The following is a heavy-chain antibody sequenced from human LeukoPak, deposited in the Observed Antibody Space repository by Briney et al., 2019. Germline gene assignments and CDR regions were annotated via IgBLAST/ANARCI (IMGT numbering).Heavy chain of an antibody. CDR1: GFTVSSNY. V-gene: IGHV3-53*01. D-gene: IGHD5-12*01. Sequence: GGSLRLSCAASGFTVSSNYMSWVRQAPGKGLEWVSVIYSGGSTYYTDSMKGRFTISRDNSKNTLYFQMNSLRAEDTAVYYCARENGYSGYPGDNWFDPWGQGTLVTVSS. CDR2: IYSGGST. J-gene: IGHJ5*02. CDR3: ARENGYSGYPGDNWFDP.